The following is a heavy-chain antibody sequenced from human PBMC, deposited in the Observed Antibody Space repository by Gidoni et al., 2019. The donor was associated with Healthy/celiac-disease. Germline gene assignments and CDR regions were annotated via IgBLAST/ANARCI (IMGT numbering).Heavy chain of an antibody. CDR1: GFPFSRSG. J-gene: IGHJ2*01. D-gene: IGHD3-10*01. CDR3: ARGGMVRGVRKPNWYFDL. Sequence: QVQLVESGGGVVQPGRSLRLPCAASGFPFSRSGRHWVRQAPGKGLEWVAVISYDGSNKYYADSVKGRFTISRDNSKNTLYLQMNSLRAEDTAVYYCARGGMVRGVRKPNWYFDLWGRGTLVTVSS. V-gene: IGHV3-30*03. CDR2: ISYDGSNK.